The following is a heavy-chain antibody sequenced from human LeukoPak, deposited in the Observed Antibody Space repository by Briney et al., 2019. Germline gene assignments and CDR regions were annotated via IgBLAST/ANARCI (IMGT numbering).Heavy chain of an antibody. CDR1: GYTFTSYD. CDR3: ARGRPRLRLGELSSHFDY. CDR2: MNPNSGNT. J-gene: IGHJ4*02. Sequence: APVKVSCKASGYTFTSYDINWGRQATGQGLEWRGWMNPNSGNTGYAQRSQGKVTITRHTSISTAYMELSSLRSEDTAVYYCARGRPRLRLGELSSHFDYWGQGTLVTVSS. V-gene: IGHV1-8*01. D-gene: IGHD3-16*02.